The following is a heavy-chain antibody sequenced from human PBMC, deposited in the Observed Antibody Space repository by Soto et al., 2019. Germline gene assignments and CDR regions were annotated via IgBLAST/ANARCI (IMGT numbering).Heavy chain of an antibody. D-gene: IGHD3-22*01. CDR2: IHTAGDT. J-gene: IGHJ6*02. CDR1: GFTFSDYD. CDR3: ARALGDVVMTPYQPGGMDV. V-gene: IGHV3-13*01. Sequence: GGSLRLSCAASGFTFSDYDMHWVRQTTGKSLEWVAAIHTAGDTYYPGSVKGRFTISREGVKNSLYLQMNSLRAGDTAVYFCARALGDVVMTPYQPGGMDVWGQGTTVTVYS.